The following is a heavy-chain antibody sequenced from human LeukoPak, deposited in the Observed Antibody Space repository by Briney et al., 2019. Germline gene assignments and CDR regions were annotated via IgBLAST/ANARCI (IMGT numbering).Heavy chain of an antibody. CDR2: IYTSGST. CDR1: GYSISSGYY. CDR3: ARGSRRITKSWFDP. V-gene: IGHV4-61*02. Sequence: SETLSLTCTVSGYSISSGYYWGWIRQPAGKGLEWIGRIYTSGSTNYNPSLKSRVTISVDTSKNQFSLKLSSVTAADTAVYYCARGSRRITKSWFDPWGQGTLVTVSS. D-gene: IGHD3-10*01. J-gene: IGHJ5*02.